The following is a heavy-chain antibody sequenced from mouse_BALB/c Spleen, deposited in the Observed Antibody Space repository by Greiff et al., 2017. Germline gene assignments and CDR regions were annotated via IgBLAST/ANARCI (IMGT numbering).Heavy chain of an antibody. CDR3: TRSSTMITYYAMDY. J-gene: IGHJ4*01. CDR2: IRLKSNNYAT. CDR1: GFTFSNYW. D-gene: IGHD2-4*01. V-gene: IGHV6-6*02. Sequence: VQLKESGGGLVQPGGSMKLSCVASGFTFSNYWMNWVRQSPEKGLEWVAEIRLKSNNYATHYAESVKGRFTISRDDSKSSVYLQMNNLRAEDTGIYYCTRSSTMITYYAMDYWGQGTSVTVSS.